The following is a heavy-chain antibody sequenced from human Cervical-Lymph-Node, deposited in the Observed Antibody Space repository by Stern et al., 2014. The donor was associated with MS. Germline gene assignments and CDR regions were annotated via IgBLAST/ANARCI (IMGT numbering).Heavy chain of an antibody. Sequence: QDQLVQSGAEVKKPGASVNVSYKASGYTFTSHPIHWVRQAPGQRLEWMGRINVGNGNTKYSQNFQGRVSMTSDTSANTAYMELSSLRPEDTAVYYCASGEYYLYSMNVWGQGTTVTVSS. CDR1: GYTFTSHP. CDR2: INVGNGNT. V-gene: IGHV1-3*01. CDR3: ASGEYYLYSMNV. D-gene: IGHD3-10*01. J-gene: IGHJ6*02.